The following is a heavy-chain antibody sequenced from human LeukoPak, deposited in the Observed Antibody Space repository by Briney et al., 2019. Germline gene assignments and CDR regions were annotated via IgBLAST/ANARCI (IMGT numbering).Heavy chain of an antibody. J-gene: IGHJ3*02. D-gene: IGHD3-22*01. V-gene: IGHV4-38-2*02. CDR1: DYSISSDYY. CDR2: IFYSGST. CDR3: AKSNGYGLIDI. Sequence: KTSETLSLTCTVSDYSISSDYYWGWVRQPPGRALEWIGNIFYSGSTYYSPSLKSRVTISLDTSRNQFSLKLNSVTAADTAVYYCAKSNGYGLIDIWGQGTMVTVSS.